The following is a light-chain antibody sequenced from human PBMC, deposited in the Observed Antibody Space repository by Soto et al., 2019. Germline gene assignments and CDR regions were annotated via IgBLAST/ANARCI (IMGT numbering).Light chain of an antibody. CDR1: SSDIGGHHF. CDR3: SSYTGSSTYV. V-gene: IGLV2-14*01. J-gene: IGLJ1*01. Sequence: QSVLTQPASVSGSPGQSITISCTGTSSDIGGHHFVSWYQQQSGKAPKLVIYEVTDRPSGVSDRFSGSKSGNTASLTISGLQPEDEVDYYCSSYTGSSTYVFGNGTKVTV. CDR2: EVT.